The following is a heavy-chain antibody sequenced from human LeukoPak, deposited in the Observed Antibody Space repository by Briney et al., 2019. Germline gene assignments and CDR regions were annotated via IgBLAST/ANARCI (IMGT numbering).Heavy chain of an antibody. D-gene: IGHD3-9*01. J-gene: IGHJ6*03. V-gene: IGHV1-18*01. CDR1: GYTFTSYA. CDR2: ISADNGNT. Sequence: ASVKVSCKASGYTFTSYAISWVRQAPGQGLEWMGWISADNGNTDYAQRFQGRVTMTTDTSTSTAYVELRSLRSDDTAVYYCARVIRKRYFAYYYYYMDVWGKGTTVTISS. CDR3: ARVIRKRYFAYYYYYMDV.